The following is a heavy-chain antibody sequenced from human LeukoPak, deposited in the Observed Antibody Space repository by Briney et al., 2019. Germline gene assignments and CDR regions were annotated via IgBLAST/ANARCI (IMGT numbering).Heavy chain of an antibody. Sequence: SETLSLTCTVSGGSVSSGSYYWSWIRQPPGKGLEWIGYIYYSGSTNYNPSLKSRVTISVDTSKNQFSLKLSSVTAADTAVYYCARGFRGWFGELSWFDPWGQGTLVTVSP. V-gene: IGHV4-61*01. CDR1: GGSVSSGSYY. J-gene: IGHJ5*02. CDR2: IYYSGST. D-gene: IGHD3-10*01. CDR3: ARGFRGWFGELSWFDP.